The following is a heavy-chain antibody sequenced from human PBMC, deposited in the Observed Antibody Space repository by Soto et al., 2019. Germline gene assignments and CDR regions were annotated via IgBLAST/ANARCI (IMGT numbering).Heavy chain of an antibody. CDR3: ARDSGYDAFDY. D-gene: IGHD5-12*01. J-gene: IGHJ4*02. V-gene: IGHV3-11*01. CDR2: ISSSGSTI. Sequence: GGSLRFSGAASGLTFSDYYMSWIGQAPGKGLEWVYYISSSGSTIYNADSVKGRFTISRDNAKNSLYLQMNSLRAEDTAVYYCARDSGYDAFDYWGQGTLVTVSS. CDR1: GLTFSDYY.